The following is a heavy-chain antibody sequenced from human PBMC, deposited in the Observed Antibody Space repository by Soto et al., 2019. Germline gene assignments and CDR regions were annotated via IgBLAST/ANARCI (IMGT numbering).Heavy chain of an antibody. D-gene: IGHD3-22*01. V-gene: IGHV1-18*04. J-gene: IGHJ4*02. CDR1: GYTFNSNG. CDR3: ARDSSESSAYNY. Sequence: ASVKVSCKASGYTFNSNGISWVRQAPGQGLEWMGWISAHNGNTNFAQKLQDRVTMTTDTSMSTAYMELRSLRSDDTAVYYCARDSSESSAYNYWGQGTLVTVSS. CDR2: ISAHNGNT.